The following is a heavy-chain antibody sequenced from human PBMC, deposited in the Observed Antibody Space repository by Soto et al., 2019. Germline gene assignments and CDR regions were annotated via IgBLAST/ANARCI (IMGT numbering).Heavy chain of an antibody. J-gene: IGHJ3*02. Sequence: EVQLVESGGGLVQPGGSLRLSCAASGFTFSSYSMNWVRQAPGKGLEWVSYISGSGSTIYYADSVKGRFTISRDNAKNSLYLQMNSLRAEDTAVYYCARDRVSGVYYHDAFDIWGQGTMVTVSS. CDR3: ARDRVSGVYYHDAFDI. D-gene: IGHD3-10*01. V-gene: IGHV3-48*01. CDR2: ISGSGSTI. CDR1: GFTFSSYS.